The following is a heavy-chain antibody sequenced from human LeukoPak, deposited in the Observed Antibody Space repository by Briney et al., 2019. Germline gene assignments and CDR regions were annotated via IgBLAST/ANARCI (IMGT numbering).Heavy chain of an antibody. J-gene: IGHJ4*02. Sequence: SETLSLTCTVSGGSISSYYWSWIRQPPGKGLEWIGYIYYSGSTNYNPSLKSRVTISVDTSKNQFSLKLSSVTAADTAVYYCARDSGYEIFDYWGQGTLVTVSS. CDR2: IYYSGST. D-gene: IGHD5-12*01. CDR3: ARDSGYEIFDY. V-gene: IGHV4-59*12. CDR1: GGSISSYY.